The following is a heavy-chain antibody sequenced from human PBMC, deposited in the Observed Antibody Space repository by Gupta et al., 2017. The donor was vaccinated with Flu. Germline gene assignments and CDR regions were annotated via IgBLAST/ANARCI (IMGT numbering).Heavy chain of an antibody. CDR2: ISSSGVP. CDR3: ARGHWDS. CDR1: GFTFSGYD. Sequence: AASGFTFSGYDMSWVRQAPGKGLEWVSFISSSGVPYYTDSVKGRFTSSRDNAKNSVYLQMDSLRAEDTAVYYCARGHWDSWGQGTLVTVSS. J-gene: IGHJ4*02. V-gene: IGHV3-48*03.